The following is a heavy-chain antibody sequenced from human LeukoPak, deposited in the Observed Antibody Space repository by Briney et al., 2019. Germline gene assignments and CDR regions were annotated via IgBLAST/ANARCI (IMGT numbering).Heavy chain of an antibody. J-gene: IGHJ4*02. V-gene: IGHV7-4-1*02. CDR3: TRDVEPGGTFDS. D-gene: IGHD2-15*01. Sequence: ASVKISCTTSGYSFTRYGINWLRKAPGQRFEWLGWINTRTGDPSYAPAYMGRLLFSLDTSVSTAYLQISSLKSEDSAVYYCTRDVEPGGTFDSWGQGTLVTISS. CDR2: INTRTGDP. CDR1: GYSFTRYG.